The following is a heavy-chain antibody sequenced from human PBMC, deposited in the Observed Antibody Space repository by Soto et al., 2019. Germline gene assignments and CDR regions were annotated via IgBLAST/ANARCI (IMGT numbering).Heavy chain of an antibody. D-gene: IGHD3-16*01. Sequence: QITLKESGPALVKPTQTLTLTCTFSGFSLSTSGVGVGWIRQPPGEALEWLALIYWDDYKHFSPSLESRLTITKGTPKNQVVLTMTNMDPVDTATYYCVHKGGGDRILDYWGQGTLVTVSS. V-gene: IGHV2-5*02. J-gene: IGHJ4*02. CDR1: GFSLSTSGVG. CDR3: VHKGGGDRILDY. CDR2: IYWDDYK.